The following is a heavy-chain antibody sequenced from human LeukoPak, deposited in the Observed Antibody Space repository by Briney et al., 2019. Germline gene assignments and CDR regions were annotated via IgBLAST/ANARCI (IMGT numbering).Heavy chain of an antibody. D-gene: IGHD2-2*01. CDR2: IMPISGTA. CDR1: GGTFSSYD. V-gene: IGHV1-69*06. Sequence: ASVKVSCKASGGTFSSYDISWVRQAPGQGLEWMGGIMPISGTANYAQKFQGRVTITADKPTNTAYMELSSLRSEDTAVYYCASGRADIVVVPATLRNYYFDYWGQGTLVTVSS. CDR3: ASGRADIVVVPATLRNYYFDY. J-gene: IGHJ4*02.